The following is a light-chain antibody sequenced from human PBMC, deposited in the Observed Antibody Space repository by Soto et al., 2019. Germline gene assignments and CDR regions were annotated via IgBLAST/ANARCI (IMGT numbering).Light chain of an antibody. Sequence: DIQMTQSPSSLSASVGDRVTITCRASHNIKNYLNWYQQKPGEAPDLLIYAASSLQSGVPSRFSGSCSGTDFTLTISRLQPEDSATYYCQQTYSMWTFGQGTKVDVK. CDR1: HNIKNY. V-gene: IGKV1-39*01. CDR3: QQTYSMWT. J-gene: IGKJ1*01. CDR2: AAS.